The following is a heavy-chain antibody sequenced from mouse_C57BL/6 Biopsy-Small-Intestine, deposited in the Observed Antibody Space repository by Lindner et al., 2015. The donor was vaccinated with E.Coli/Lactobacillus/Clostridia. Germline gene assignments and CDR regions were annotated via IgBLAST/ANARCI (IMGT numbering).Heavy chain of an antibody. V-gene: IGHV1-64*01. J-gene: IGHJ1*01. Sequence: SVKVSCKLLEALSSYAISWVRQAPGQGLEWMGRIIPIIGIVNYAQKFQGRVTTTADKSTSTAYMELRSLRSDDTAVYYCARDSSSWYYYYYGMDVWGQGTTVTVSS. CDR3: ARDSSSWYYYYYGMDV. CDR1: EALSSYA. CDR2: IIPIIGIV. D-gene: IGHD1-1*01.